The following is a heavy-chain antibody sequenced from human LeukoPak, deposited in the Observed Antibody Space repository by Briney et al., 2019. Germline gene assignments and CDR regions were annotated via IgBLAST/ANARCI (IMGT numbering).Heavy chain of an antibody. D-gene: IGHD6-19*01. V-gene: IGHV3-7*01. Sequence: GGSLRLSCAASGFTFSGYAMTWVRQAPGKGLEWVANIKQDGSEKYYVDSVKGRFTISRDNAKNSLYLQMNSLRAEDTAVYYCARDGGGIAVAPNWFDPWGQGTLVTVSS. CDR2: IKQDGSEK. CDR1: GFTFSGYA. CDR3: ARDGGGIAVAPNWFDP. J-gene: IGHJ5*02.